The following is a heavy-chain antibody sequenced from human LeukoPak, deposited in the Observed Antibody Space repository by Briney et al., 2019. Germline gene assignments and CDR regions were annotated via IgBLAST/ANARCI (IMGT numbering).Heavy chain of an antibody. Sequence: GGSLRLSCAASGFTFSGSAMQWVRQASGKGLEWVGRIRSKANSYATAYAASVKGRFTISRDDSKNTAYLQMNSLKTEDTAVYYCTSDIHPYYYDSSGYPRTDAFDIWGQGTMVTVSS. J-gene: IGHJ3*02. D-gene: IGHD3-22*01. CDR2: IRSKANSYAT. CDR3: TSDIHPYYYDSSGYPRTDAFDI. V-gene: IGHV3-73*01. CDR1: GFTFSGSA.